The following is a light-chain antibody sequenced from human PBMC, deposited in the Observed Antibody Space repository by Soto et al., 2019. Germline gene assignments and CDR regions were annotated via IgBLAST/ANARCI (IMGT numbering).Light chain of an antibody. J-gene: IGLJ1*01. CDR3: RSYAGSNNCV. Sequence: QSVLAQPPSASGSPGQSVTISCTGTSGDVGGYNYVSWYQQHPGKAPKLMIFEVSERPSGVPDRFSASKSGNTASLTVSGLQAEDEADYYCRSYAGSNNCVLGTGTKVTVL. V-gene: IGLV2-8*01. CDR2: EVS. CDR1: SGDVGGYNY.